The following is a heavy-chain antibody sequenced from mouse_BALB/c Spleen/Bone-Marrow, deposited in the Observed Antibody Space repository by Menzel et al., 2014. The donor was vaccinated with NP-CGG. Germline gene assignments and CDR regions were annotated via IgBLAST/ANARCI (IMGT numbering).Heavy chain of an antibody. Sequence: EVQLQESGPELVKPGASVKISCKASGYTFTDYNMHWVKQSHGKSLEWIGYIYPYNGGTGYNQKFKSKATLTVDNSSSTAYMEPRSLTSEDFAVYYCARDDGYYDYWGQGTTLTVSS. CDR2: IYPYNGGT. D-gene: IGHD2-3*01. CDR1: GYTFTDYN. CDR3: ARDDGYYDY. V-gene: IGHV1S29*02. J-gene: IGHJ2*01.